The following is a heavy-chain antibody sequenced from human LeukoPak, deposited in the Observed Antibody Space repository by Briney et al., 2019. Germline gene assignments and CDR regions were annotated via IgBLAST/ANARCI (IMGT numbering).Heavy chain of an antibody. V-gene: IGHV1-69*10. CDR2: IIPILGIA. J-gene: IGHJ3*02. CDR1: GGTFSSYA. CDR3: ARGPGTYYYVSSGLGAFDI. D-gene: IGHD3-22*01. Sequence: SVKVSSKASGGTFSSYAISWVRPAPGQGLEWMGRIIPILGIANYAQKLQGRVTITADKSTSTGYMELRSLRSEDTAVYYCARGPGTYYYVSSGLGAFDIWGQGTMVTVSS.